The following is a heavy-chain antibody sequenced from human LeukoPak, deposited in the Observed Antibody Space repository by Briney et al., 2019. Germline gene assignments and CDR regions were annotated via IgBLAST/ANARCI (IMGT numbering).Heavy chain of an antibody. V-gene: IGHV4-34*01. CDR1: GFTFSTYG. CDR3: ARGLTRYSYAGLGY. J-gene: IGHJ4*02. CDR2: ISHSGST. D-gene: IGHD5-18*01. Sequence: GSLRLSCAASGFTFSTYGMSWIRQPPGKGLEWIGEISHSGSTKYNPSLKSRVTISGDTSKNQFSLKLSSVIAADTAVYYCARGLTRYSYAGLGYWGQGTLVNVSS.